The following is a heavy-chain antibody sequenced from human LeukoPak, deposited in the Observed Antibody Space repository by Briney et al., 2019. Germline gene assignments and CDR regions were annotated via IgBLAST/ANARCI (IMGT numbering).Heavy chain of an antibody. Sequence: SETLSLTCAVSGGSISSSNWWSWVRQPPGKGLEWIGYIYHSGSTYYNPSLKSRVTISVDRSKNQFSLKLSSVTAADTAVYYCARDRRTVTTYGLDYWGQGTLVTVSS. CDR2: IYHSGST. D-gene: IGHD4-11*01. J-gene: IGHJ4*02. CDR3: ARDRRTVTTYGLDY. CDR1: GGSISSSNW. V-gene: IGHV4-4*02.